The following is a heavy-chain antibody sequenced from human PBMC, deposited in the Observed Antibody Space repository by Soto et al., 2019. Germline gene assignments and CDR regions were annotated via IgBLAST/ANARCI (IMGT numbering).Heavy chain of an antibody. CDR2: ISYDGSNK. D-gene: IGHD2-15*01. V-gene: IGHV3-30-3*01. Sequence: QVQLAESGGGVVQPGRSLRLSCAASGFTFSSYAMHWVRQAPGKGLEWVAVISYDGSNKYYADSVKGRFTISRDNSKNTLYLQMNSLRAEDTAVYYCARAGCDGGSCYTLVGLRYGMDVWGQGTTVTVSS. J-gene: IGHJ6*02. CDR1: GFTFSSYA. CDR3: ARAGCDGGSCYTLVGLRYGMDV.